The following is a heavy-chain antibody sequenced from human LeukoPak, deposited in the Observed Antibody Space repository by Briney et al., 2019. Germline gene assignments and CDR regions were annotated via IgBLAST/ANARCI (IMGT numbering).Heavy chain of an antibody. V-gene: IGHV4-34*01. Sequence: KPSETLSLTCAVYGGSFSGYYWSWIRQPPGKGLEWIGEINHSGSTNYNPSLKSRVTISVDTSKNQFSLKLSSVTAADTAVYYCARGPYYYDSSGYYNYYYYGMDVWGQGTTITVSS. CDR2: INHSGST. CDR1: GGSFSGYY. J-gene: IGHJ6*02. CDR3: ARGPYYYDSSGYYNYYYYGMDV. D-gene: IGHD3-22*01.